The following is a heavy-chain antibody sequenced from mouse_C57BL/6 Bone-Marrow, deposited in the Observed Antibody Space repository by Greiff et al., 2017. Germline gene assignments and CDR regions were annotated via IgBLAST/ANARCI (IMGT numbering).Heavy chain of an antibody. J-gene: IGHJ3*01. Sequence: VQLKESGAELVRPGASVKLSCTASGFNIKDDYMHWVKQRPEQGLEWIGWIDPENGDTEYASKFQGKAAITVDTSSNTAYLQLSSLTSEDTAVYYCTRIAYWGQGTLVTVSA. CDR1: GFNIKDDY. CDR3: TRIAY. CDR2: IDPENGDT. V-gene: IGHV14-4*01.